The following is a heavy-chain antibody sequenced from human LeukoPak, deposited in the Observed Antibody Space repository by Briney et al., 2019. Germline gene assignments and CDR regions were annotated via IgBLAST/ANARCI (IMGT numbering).Heavy chain of an antibody. J-gene: IGHJ6*03. Sequence: PEASVKVSCKASGYTFTGYYMHWVRQAPGQGLEWMGWISTYNGNTNYAQKLQGRVTMTTDTSTSIAYMELRSLRSDDTAVYYCAREGSPFYYYYMDVWGKGTTVTVSS. V-gene: IGHV1-18*04. CDR2: ISTYNGNT. D-gene: IGHD2-15*01. CDR3: AREGSPFYYYYMDV. CDR1: GYTFTGYY.